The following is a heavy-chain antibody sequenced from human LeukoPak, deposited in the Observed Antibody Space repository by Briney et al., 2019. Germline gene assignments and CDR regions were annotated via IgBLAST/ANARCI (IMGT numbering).Heavy chain of an antibody. J-gene: IGHJ4*02. CDR3: ARQYTSGSGYYFDY. V-gene: IGHV4-38-2*01. CDR2: IYHSGIT. CDR1: AYSISSGYY. Sequence: SETLSLTCAVSAYSISSGYYWGWIRQPPGKGLEWIASIYHSGITHYNPSLKSRVTISVDTSKNHFSLEVSSVTAADSAVYYCARQYTSGSGYYFDYWGQGALVSVSS. D-gene: IGHD6-25*01.